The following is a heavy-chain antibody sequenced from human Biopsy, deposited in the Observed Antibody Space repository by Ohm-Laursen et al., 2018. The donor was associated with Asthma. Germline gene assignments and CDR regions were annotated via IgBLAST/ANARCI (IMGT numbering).Heavy chain of an antibody. Sequence: SQTLSLTCTVSGGSMTPTSHYWDWIRQAPGKGLEWIGYISYGGKTSYNPSLKNRVTISRGTSKNQFSLRPTSVTAADTAVYFCAGRITIFGVVQKDHGMDAWGQGTTVIVSS. V-gene: IGHV4-39*01. D-gene: IGHD3-3*01. CDR2: ISYGGKT. CDR3: AGRITIFGVVQKDHGMDA. J-gene: IGHJ6*02. CDR1: GGSMTPTSHY.